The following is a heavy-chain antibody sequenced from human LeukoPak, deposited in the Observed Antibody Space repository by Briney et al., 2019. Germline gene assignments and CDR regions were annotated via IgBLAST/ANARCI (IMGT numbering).Heavy chain of an antibody. CDR1: GFTFSSYG. CDR3: ARIAAMVGFFDY. D-gene: IGHD5-18*01. J-gene: IGHJ4*02. CDR2: ISYDGSNK. Sequence: GGSLRLSCAASGFTFSSYGMHWVRQAPGKGLEWVAVISYDGSNKYYADSVKGRFTISRDNSKNTLYLQMNSLRAEDTAVYYCARIAAMVGFFDYWGQGTLVTVSS. V-gene: IGHV3-30*03.